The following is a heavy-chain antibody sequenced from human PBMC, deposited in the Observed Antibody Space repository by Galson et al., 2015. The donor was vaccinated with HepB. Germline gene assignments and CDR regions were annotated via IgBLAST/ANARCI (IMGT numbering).Heavy chain of an antibody. J-gene: IGHJ4*02. Sequence: KVSCKASGGTFSSYAISWVRQAPGQGLEWMGGIIPIFGTANYAQKFQGRVTITADESTSTAYMELSSLRSEDTAVYYCAAESYSSGCCKYDYWGQGTLVTVSS. CDR1: GGTFSSYA. V-gene: IGHV1-69*01. D-gene: IGHD6-25*01. CDR3: AAESYSSGCCKYDY. CDR2: IIPIFGTA.